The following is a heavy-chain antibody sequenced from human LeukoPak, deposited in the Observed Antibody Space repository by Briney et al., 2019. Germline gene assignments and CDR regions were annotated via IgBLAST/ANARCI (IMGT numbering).Heavy chain of an antibody. J-gene: IGHJ4*02. V-gene: IGHV3-74*01. Sequence: GGSLRLSCAASGFTFNSHWMHWVRQAPGKGLMWVSTVSPVGTDTNYADSVRGRFTISRDNAKNTLYLQMNSLRAEDTALYFCTRGCTGTRRPADYWGQGALVTVSS. CDR3: TRGCTGTRRPADY. CDR2: VSPVGTDT. D-gene: IGHD2-8*02. CDR1: GFTFNSHW.